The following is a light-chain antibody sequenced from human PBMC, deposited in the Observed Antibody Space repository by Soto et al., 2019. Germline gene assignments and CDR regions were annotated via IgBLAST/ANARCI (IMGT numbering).Light chain of an antibody. Sequence: DIVMTQSPAPLSVSPGERATLSCRASENIYTNLAWYQQKPGQAPRLLFYGASTRATGLPARFSGTGSGTEFTLTINSLQAEDAAVYYCQQYYNWPRTLGQGTRLEIK. J-gene: IGKJ5*01. V-gene: IGKV3-15*01. CDR3: QQYYNWPRT. CDR2: GAS. CDR1: ENIYTN.